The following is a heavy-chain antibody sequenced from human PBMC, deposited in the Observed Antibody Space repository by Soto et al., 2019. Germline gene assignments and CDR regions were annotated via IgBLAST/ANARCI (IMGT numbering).Heavy chain of an antibody. J-gene: IGHJ4*02. CDR2: ISGSGGST. CDR3: AKDYDSSGYPFDY. Sequence: LRLSCAASGFTFSSYAMSWVRQAPGKGLEWVSAISGSGGSTYYADSVKGRFTISRDNSKNTLYLQMNSLRAEDTAVYYCAKDYDSSGYPFDYWGQGTLVTVSS. D-gene: IGHD3-22*01. V-gene: IGHV3-23*01. CDR1: GFTFSSYA.